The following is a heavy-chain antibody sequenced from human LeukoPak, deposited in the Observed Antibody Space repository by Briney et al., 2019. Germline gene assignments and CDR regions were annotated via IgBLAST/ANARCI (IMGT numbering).Heavy chain of an antibody. J-gene: IGHJ4*02. Sequence: SETLSLTCTVSGGSITSSSYYWGWIRQPPGKGLEWIGSFYYSGSTCYNSSLKSRVTIVVDTSKNQFSLKVSSVTAADTAVYYCARLVRATDYFDYWGQGTLVTVSS. CDR3: ARLVRATDYFDY. D-gene: IGHD1-26*01. CDR2: FYYSGST. CDR1: GGSITSSSYY. V-gene: IGHV4-39*01.